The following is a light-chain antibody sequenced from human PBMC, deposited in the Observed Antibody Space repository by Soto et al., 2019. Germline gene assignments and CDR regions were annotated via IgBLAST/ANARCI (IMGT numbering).Light chain of an antibody. CDR2: EVI. V-gene: IGLV2-8*01. J-gene: IGLJ1*01. CDR1: GSDVGGYNY. Sequence: QSALTQPPSASGSPGQSVTISCTGTGSDVGGYNYVSWYQQHPGKAPKLMIYEVIKRPSGVPDRFSGSKSGNTASLTVSGLQAEDEADYYCSSYAGSDTHFVFGTGTKVTAL. CDR3: SSYAGSDTHFV.